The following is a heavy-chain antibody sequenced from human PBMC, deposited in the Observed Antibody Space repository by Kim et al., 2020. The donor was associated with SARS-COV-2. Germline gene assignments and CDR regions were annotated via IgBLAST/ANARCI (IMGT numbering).Heavy chain of an antibody. D-gene: IGHD6-13*01. V-gene: IGHV3-48*02. J-gene: IGHJ6*02. CDR2: ISSSSSTI. CDR3: ARDSDIAAAETYYYYYYGMDV. CDR1: GFTFSSYS. Sequence: GGSLRLSCAASGFTFSSYSMNWVRQAPGKGLEWVSYISSSSSTIYYADSVKGRFTISRDNAKNSLYLQMNSLRDEDTAVYYCARDSDIAAAETYYYYYYGMDVWGQGTTVTVSS.